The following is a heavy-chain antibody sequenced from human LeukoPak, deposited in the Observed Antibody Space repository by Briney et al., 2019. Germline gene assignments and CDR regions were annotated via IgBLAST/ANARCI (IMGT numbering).Heavy chain of an antibody. V-gene: IGHV3-49*04. J-gene: IGHJ4*02. D-gene: IGHD1-1*01. CDR2: IRRKASGGTP. CDR1: GFSISAFW. CDR3: NRGLEPSTGPDY. Sequence: GGSLRLSCAASGFSISAFWMSWVRQAPGKGLEWVGFIRRKASGGTPEYAASVKGRFIISRDDSKSLAYLQMNSLKTGDTAVYYCNRGLEPSTGPDYWGRGTLVTVSS.